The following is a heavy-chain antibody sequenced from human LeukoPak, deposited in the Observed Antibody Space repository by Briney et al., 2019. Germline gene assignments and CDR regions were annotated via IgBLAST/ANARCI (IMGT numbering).Heavy chain of an antibody. CDR1: GGSFGGYY. J-gene: IGHJ4*02. CDR3: ARGVGRHYYDSSGRYYFDY. CDR2: INHSGST. Sequence: SETLSLTCAVYGGSFGGYYWSWIRQPPGKGLEWIGEINHSGSTNYNPSLKSRVTISVDTSKNQFSLKLSSVTAADTAVYYGARGVGRHYYDSSGRYYFDYWGQGTLVTVSS. V-gene: IGHV4-34*01. D-gene: IGHD3-22*01.